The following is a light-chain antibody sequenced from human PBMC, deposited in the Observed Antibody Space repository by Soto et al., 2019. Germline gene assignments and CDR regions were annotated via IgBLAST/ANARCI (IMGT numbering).Light chain of an antibody. CDR2: RAS. CDR1: PSVSGSN. CDR3: QQYHNLWT. J-gene: IGKJ1*01. V-gene: IGKV3-15*01. Sequence: EIVLTPSPGTLPLSPVERATLSCRASPSVSGSNLAWFQQRPGQAPRLLIYRASTRATNIPARFSGSGSGTEFTLTISSLQSEDFALYYCQQYHNLWTFGQGTKVDIK.